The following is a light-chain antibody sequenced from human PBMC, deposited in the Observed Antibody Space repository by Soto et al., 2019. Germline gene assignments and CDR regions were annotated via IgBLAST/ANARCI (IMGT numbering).Light chain of an antibody. J-gene: IGKJ1*01. CDR2: GAS. V-gene: IGKV3-20*01. CDR3: QQYCSSPWT. CDR1: QSVSSSY. Sequence: IVLTQSPGTLSLSPGERATLSCRASQSVSSSYLAWYQQEPGQAPRLLIYGASSMDSGIPDRFSGSGSGTDFTLTISRLEPEDFAVYYCQQYCSSPWTFGQGTKVDIK.